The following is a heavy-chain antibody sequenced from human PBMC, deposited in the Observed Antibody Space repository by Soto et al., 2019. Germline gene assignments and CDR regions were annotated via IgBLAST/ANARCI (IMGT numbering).Heavy chain of an antibody. CDR1: GFTFSSYA. J-gene: IGHJ4*02. CDR2: ISGSGGST. CDR3: AKGGYRYGYCYFDN. V-gene: IGHV3-23*01. Sequence: PGESLRLSCVASGFTFSSYAMSWVRQAPGKGLEWVSAISGSGGSTYYADSVKDRFTISRDNSKNTLYLEMNSRRAEDTVVYYCAKGGYRYGYCYFDNWGQGILVTLSS. D-gene: IGHD5-18*01.